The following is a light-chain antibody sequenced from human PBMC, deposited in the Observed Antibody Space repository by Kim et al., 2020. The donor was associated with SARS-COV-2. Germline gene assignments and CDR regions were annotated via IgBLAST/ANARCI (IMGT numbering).Light chain of an antibody. CDR1: SSNIGSNY. CDR2: SNN. J-gene: IGLJ1*01. CDR3: AAWDDSLSALYV. Sequence: QSVLTQAPSASGTPGQRVTISCSGSSSNIGSNYVYWYQQLPGTAPKLLIYSNNQRPSGVPDRFSGSKSGTSASLAISGLRSEDEADYYCAAWDDSLSALYVFGTGTKVTVL. V-gene: IGLV1-47*02.